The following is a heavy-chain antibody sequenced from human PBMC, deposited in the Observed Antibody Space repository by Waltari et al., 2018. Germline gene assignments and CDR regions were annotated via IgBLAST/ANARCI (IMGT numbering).Heavy chain of an antibody. D-gene: IGHD3-22*01. CDR1: GFIFGSHG. J-gene: IGHJ4*02. CDR3: ARGDRSAYLDN. CDR2: RRDDGQNK. V-gene: IGHV3-30*02. Sequence: QVQLVESGGGVVQPGGSLRLSCAASGFIFGSHGMHWVRQPPGKGAEWVAFRRDDGQNKYYADSGKGRCTSSRDNPKNTLYLQMDSLGPEDTALYYCARGDRSAYLDNWGQGTQVTVSS.